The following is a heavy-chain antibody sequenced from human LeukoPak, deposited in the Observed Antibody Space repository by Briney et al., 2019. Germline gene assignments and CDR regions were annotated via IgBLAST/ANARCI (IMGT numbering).Heavy chain of an antibody. CDR3: TTRMQQLVLNDY. Sequence: GGSLRLSCAASGFTFSNAWMSWVRQAPGKGLEGVGRIKSKTDGGTTDYAAPVKGRFTISRDDSKNTLYLQMNSLKTEDTAVYYCTTRMQQLVLNDYWGQGTLVTVSS. CDR2: IKSKTDGGTT. CDR1: GFTFSNAW. V-gene: IGHV3-15*01. J-gene: IGHJ4*02. D-gene: IGHD6-13*01.